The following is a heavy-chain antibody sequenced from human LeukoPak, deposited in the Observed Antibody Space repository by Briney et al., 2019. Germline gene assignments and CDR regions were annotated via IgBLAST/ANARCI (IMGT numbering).Heavy chain of an antibody. V-gene: IGHV1-46*01. CDR3: ARGPILLRFLDV. CDR1: GDTFTSYY. Sequence: ASVKVSCKASGDTFTSYYMHWVRQAPGQGLEWMGMINPSGGSTTYAQRFNGRLTMTRDTSTSTVYMELSSLRSEDTAVYYCARGPILLRFLDVWGQGTTVTVSS. D-gene: IGHD3-3*01. CDR2: INPSGGST. J-gene: IGHJ6*02.